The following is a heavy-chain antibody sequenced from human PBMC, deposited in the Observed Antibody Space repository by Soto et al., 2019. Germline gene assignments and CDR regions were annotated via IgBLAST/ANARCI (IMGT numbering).Heavy chain of an antibody. CDR3: ARDLAAGDH. CDR1: GYTFTHYY. Sequence: QVQLVQSGAEVKKPGASVKVSCRTSGYTFTHYYIHWVRQAPGQGLEWLGIINPASTSTNYAQAFQGRVTLTMDTSTTTVYMELSGLRTEDTAIFYCARDLAAGDHWGQGTLVTVSS. V-gene: IGHV1-46*01. D-gene: IGHD6-13*01. CDR2: INPASTST. J-gene: IGHJ4*02.